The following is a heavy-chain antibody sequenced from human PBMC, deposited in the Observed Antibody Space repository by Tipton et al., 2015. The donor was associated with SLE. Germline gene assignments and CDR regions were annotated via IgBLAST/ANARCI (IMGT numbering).Heavy chain of an antibody. J-gene: IGHJ3*02. V-gene: IGHV3-48*03. CDR1: GFTFSSYE. D-gene: IGHD3-10*01. Sequence: GSLRLSCAASGFTFSSYEMNWVRQAPGKGLEWVSYISSSGSTIYYADSVKGRFTISRDNAKNSLYLQMNSLRAEDTAVYYCARDPEGTAFDIWGQGTMVTVSS. CDR3: ARDPEGTAFDI. CDR2: ISSSGSTI.